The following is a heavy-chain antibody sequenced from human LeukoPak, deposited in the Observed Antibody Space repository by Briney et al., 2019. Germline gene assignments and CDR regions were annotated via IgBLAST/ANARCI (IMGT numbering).Heavy chain of an antibody. CDR2: ISGSGGST. D-gene: IGHD6-19*01. V-gene: IGHV3-23*01. Sequence: PGGSLRLSCAASGFTFSSYAMSWVRQAPGKGLEWVSAISGSGGSTYYADSVKGRFTISRDNSKNTLYLQMNSLRAEDTAVYYCAKDPTTIAVAGTPPYWYFDLWGRGTLVTVSS. CDR3: AKDPTTIAVAGTPPYWYFDL. J-gene: IGHJ2*01. CDR1: GFTFSSYA.